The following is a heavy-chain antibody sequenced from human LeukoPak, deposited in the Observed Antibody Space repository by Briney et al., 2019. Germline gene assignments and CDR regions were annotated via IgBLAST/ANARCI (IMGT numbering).Heavy chain of an antibody. D-gene: IGHD6-13*01. V-gene: IGHV3-21*04. J-gene: IGHJ4*02. Sequence: GGSLRLSCAASGFTFSNYYMYWVRQAPGKGLEWVSSISTSSAYIYYADSVKGRFTISRDNSKNTLYLQMNSLRAEDTAVYYCAKRRPGIAAEFDYWGQGTLVTVSS. CDR2: ISTSSAYI. CDR3: AKRRPGIAAEFDY. CDR1: GFTFSNYY.